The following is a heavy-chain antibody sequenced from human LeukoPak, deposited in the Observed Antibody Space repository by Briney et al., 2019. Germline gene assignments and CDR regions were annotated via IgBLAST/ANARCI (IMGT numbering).Heavy chain of an antibody. J-gene: IGHJ4*02. Sequence: SETLSLTCTVSGGSISSGGYYWSWIRQPPGKGLEWIGYIYHSGSTYYNPSLKSRVTISVDRSKNQFSLKLSSVTAADTAVYYCARGYSGSYFDYWGQGTLVTVSS. D-gene: IGHD1-26*01. CDR2: IYHSGST. V-gene: IGHV4-30-2*01. CDR1: GGSISSGGYY. CDR3: ARGYSGSYFDY.